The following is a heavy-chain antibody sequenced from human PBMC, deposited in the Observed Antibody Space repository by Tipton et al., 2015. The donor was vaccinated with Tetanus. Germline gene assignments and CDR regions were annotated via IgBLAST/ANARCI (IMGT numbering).Heavy chain of an antibody. D-gene: IGHD1-26*01. CDR3: AREAGGFDY. V-gene: IGHV3-23*03. CDR2: SYSGGGYA. J-gene: IGHJ4*02. CDR1: GFTFNTYA. Sequence: SLRLSCAASGFTFNTYAMNWVRQAPGKGLEWVSVSYSGGGYAYYADSVKGRFTTSRDDSKNTLYLHMTSLRAEDTAVYYCAREAGGFDYWGQGTLVTVSS.